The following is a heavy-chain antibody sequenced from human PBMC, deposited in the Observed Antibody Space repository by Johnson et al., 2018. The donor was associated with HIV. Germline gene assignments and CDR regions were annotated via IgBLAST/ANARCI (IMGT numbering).Heavy chain of an antibody. CDR2: ISYDGSNK. D-gene: IGHD3-22*01. V-gene: IGHV3-30-3*01. J-gene: IGHJ3*02. Sequence: HVQLVESGGGVVQPGRSLRLSCAASGFTFSSYAMHWVRQAPGKGLEWVAVISYDGSNKYYADSVKGRFTISRDNSKNTLYLQMNSLRAEDTAVYYCARGQGYYYVSSGPTLNAFDIWGQGTMVTVSS. CDR3: ARGQGYYYVSSGPTLNAFDI. CDR1: GFTFSSYA.